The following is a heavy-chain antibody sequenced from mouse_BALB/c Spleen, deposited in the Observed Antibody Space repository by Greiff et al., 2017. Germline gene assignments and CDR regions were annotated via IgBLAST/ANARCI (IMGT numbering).Heavy chain of an antibody. J-gene: IGHJ4*01. D-gene: IGHD2-4*01. CDR1: GFTFSDYY. V-gene: IGHV5-4*02. CDR2: ISDGGSYT. CDR3: ARGDDYDVDYYAMDY. Sequence: DVHLVESGGGLVKPGGSLKLSCAASGFTFSDYYMYWVRQTPEKRLEWVATISDGGSYTYYPDSVKGRFTISRDNAKNNLYLQMSSLKSEDTAMYYCARGDDYDVDYYAMDYWGQGTSVTVSS.